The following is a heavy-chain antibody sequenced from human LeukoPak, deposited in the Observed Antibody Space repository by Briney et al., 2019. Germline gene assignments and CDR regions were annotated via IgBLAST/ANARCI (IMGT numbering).Heavy chain of an antibody. CDR3: ARIRRPLRGYFDH. D-gene: IGHD3-16*01. J-gene: IGHJ4*02. V-gene: IGHV4-34*01. CDR1: GGSFSGYY. Sequence: SETLSLTCAVYGGSFSGYYWSWIRQPPGKGLEWIGEINQIGNTNYIPSLKSRLTISIDTSNNQFSLNLTSVTAADTGVYYCARIRRPLRGYFDHWGQGTLVT. CDR2: INQIGNT.